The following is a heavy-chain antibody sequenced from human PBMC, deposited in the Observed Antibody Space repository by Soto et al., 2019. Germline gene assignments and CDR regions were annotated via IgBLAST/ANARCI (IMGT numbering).Heavy chain of an antibody. Sequence: EVQLVESGGGLVQPWGSLRLSCAASGFTFSSYSMNWVRQAPGKGLEWVSYISSSSSTIYYADSVKGRFTISRDNAKTSLYRQMNSLRAEDTAVYYCARGESSSWYLFDYWGQGTLVTVSS. CDR3: ARGESSSWYLFDY. CDR2: ISSSSSTI. V-gene: IGHV3-48*01. J-gene: IGHJ4*02. D-gene: IGHD6-13*01. CDR1: GFTFSSYS.